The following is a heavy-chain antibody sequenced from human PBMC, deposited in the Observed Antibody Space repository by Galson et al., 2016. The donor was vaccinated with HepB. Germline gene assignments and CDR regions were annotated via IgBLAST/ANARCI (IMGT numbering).Heavy chain of an antibody. D-gene: IGHD2-2*01. Sequence: LSLTCNVSGGSISSGSYYWNWIRQPAGKGLEWIGRFYTNGRTNYNPSLGSRVTISVDTSKNQFSLKLNPVTAADTAIYYCAGGWGFCSSTTCYGGAFDYWGLGTLVTVSS. CDR3: AGGWGFCSSTTCYGGAFDY. CDR2: FYTNGRT. CDR1: GGSISSGSYY. J-gene: IGHJ4*02. V-gene: IGHV4-61*02.